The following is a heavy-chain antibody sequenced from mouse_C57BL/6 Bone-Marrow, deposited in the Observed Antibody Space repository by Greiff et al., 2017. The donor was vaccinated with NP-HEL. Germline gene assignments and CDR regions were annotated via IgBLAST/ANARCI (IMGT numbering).Heavy chain of an antibody. V-gene: IGHV1-61*01. CDR2: IYPSDSET. CDR3: ARKGGLRRNFDY. CDR1: GYTFTSYW. J-gene: IGHJ2*01. Sequence: VQLQQPGAELVRPGSSVKLSCKASGYTFTSYWMDWVKQRPGQGLEWIGNIYPSDSETHYNQKFKDKATLTVDKSSSTAYMQLSSLTSEDSAVYYCARKGGLRRNFDYWGQGTTLTVSS. D-gene: IGHD2-4*01.